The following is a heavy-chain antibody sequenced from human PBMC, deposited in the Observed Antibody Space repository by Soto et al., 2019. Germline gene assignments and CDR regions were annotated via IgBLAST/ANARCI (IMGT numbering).Heavy chain of an antibody. CDR3: AKDHAYGSGSYYFDY. CDR1: GFTFSSYA. CDR2: ISGSGGST. D-gene: IGHD3-10*01. J-gene: IGHJ4*02. V-gene: IGHV3-23*01. Sequence: EVQLLESGGGLVQPGGSLRLSCAASGFTFSSYAMSWVRQAPGKGLEWVSAISGSGGSTYYADSVKGRFTISRDNSKNTLYRQMNSLRAEDTAVYYCAKDHAYGSGSYYFDYWGQGTLVTVSS.